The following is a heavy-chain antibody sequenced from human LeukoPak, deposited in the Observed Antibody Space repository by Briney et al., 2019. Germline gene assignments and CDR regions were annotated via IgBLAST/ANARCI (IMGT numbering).Heavy chain of an antibody. CDR3: ARDQAADY. D-gene: IGHD6-25*01. Sequence: GGSLRLSCAASGFTFSSYSMNWVRHTPGKGLEWVSSISSSSNYIYYADSVKGRFTISRDNAKNSLYLQMNSLRAEDTAVYYCARDQAADYWGQGTLVTVSS. CDR2: ISSSSNYI. V-gene: IGHV3-21*01. J-gene: IGHJ4*02. CDR1: GFTFSSYS.